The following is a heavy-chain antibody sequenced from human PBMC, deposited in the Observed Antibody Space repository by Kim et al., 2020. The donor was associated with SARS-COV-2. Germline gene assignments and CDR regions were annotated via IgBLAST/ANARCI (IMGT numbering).Heavy chain of an antibody. V-gene: IGHV1-69*04. Sequence: SVKVSCKASGGTFSSYAISWVRQAPGQGLEWMGRIIPILGIANYAQKFQGRVTITADKSTSTAYMELSSLRSEDPAVYYCARDHPYYYDSSGYFPPLDYWGQGTLVTVSS. CDR1: GGTFSSYA. CDR2: IIPILGIA. D-gene: IGHD3-22*01. CDR3: ARDHPYYYDSSGYFPPLDY. J-gene: IGHJ4*02.